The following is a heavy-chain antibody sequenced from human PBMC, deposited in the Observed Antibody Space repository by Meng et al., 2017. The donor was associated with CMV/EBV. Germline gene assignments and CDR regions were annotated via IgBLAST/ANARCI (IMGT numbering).Heavy chain of an antibody. CDR3: VFSVSPTFDY. Sequence: SVKVSCKASGGTFSSYAISWVRQAPGQGLEWMGGIIPIFGTANYAQKFQGRVTITTDESTSTDYMELSSLRSEDTAVYYCVFSVSPTFDYWGQGTLVTVSS. D-gene: IGHD3-3*01. J-gene: IGHJ4*02. V-gene: IGHV1-69*05. CDR1: GGTFSSYA. CDR2: IIPIFGTA.